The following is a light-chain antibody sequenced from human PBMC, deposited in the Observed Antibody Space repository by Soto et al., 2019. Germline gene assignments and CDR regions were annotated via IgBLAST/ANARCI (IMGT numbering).Light chain of an antibody. J-gene: IGKJ1*01. CDR3: QQYGDSPPST. V-gene: IGKV3-20*01. CDR1: QSLTSNS. Sequence: EIVLTQSPGTLSLSPGERGTPSCRASQSLTSNSLAWYQKRPGQAPRLLVYGASTRVTDIPDRFSGSGSGTDFTLTINGLEPDDFAVYYCQQYGDSPPSTFGQGTKVDIK. CDR2: GAS.